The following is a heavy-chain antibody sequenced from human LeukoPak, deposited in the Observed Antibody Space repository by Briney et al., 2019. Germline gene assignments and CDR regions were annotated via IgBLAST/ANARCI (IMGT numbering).Heavy chain of an antibody. CDR3: VRNHKYSSSWYYFDY. D-gene: IGHD6-13*01. Sequence: ASVKVSCKASGYTFTSYGISWVRQAPEQGLEWMGWISAYNGNTNYAQNLQGRVTMTTDTSTSTAYMELRSLRSDDTAVFYCVRNHKYSSSWYYFDYWGQGTLVTVSS. CDR1: GYTFTSYG. V-gene: IGHV1-18*01. J-gene: IGHJ4*02. CDR2: ISAYNGNT.